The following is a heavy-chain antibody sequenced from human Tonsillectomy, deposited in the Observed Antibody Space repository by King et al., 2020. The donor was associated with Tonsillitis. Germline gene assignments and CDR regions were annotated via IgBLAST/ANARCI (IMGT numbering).Heavy chain of an antibody. V-gene: IGHV1-46*01. CDR2: INPSGGST. J-gene: IGHJ4*02. CDR3: VRGMRFDELYPYYFYY. CDR1: GYTLTNFY. Sequence: QLVQSGAAVKKPGASVKVSCKASGYTLTNFYMHWVRQAPGQGLEWMGIINPSGGSTTYAQRIQGRVTMTSDTPTNTVSMELSSLRPGDTAVYYCVRGMRFDELYPYYFYYWGQGALGTVSS. D-gene: IGHD2-15*01.